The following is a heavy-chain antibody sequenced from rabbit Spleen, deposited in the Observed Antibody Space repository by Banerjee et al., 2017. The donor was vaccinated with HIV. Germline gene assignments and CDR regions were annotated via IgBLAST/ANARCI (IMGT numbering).Heavy chain of an antibody. V-gene: IGHV1S45*01. CDR1: GFSFSSSYW. D-gene: IGHD2-1*01. CDR2: IRGVGSGAT. Sequence: QEQLEESGGDLVKPEGSLTLTCTASGFSFSSSYWICWVRQAPGKGLEWIACIRGVGSGATLYASWAKGRFTISKSSSTVTLQLNSLTAADTATYVCARGPNVNGDGLNLWGPGTLVTVS. CDR3: ARGPNVNGDGLNL. J-gene: IGHJ3*01.